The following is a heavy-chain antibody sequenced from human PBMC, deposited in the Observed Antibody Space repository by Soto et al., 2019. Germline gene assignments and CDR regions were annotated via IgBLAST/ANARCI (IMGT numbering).Heavy chain of an antibody. CDR1: GYTLTDLS. V-gene: IGHV1-24*01. J-gene: IGHJ3*02. CDR3: ATGSGRLLWFGELFNALAI. CDR2: FDPEDGET. Sequence: ICCEVCGYTLTDLSMHWVRQAPGKGLEWMGGFDPEDGETIYAQKFQGRVTMTEDTSTDTAYMELSSLRSEDTAVYYCATGSGRLLWFGELFNALAIWGQGTMVPVSS. D-gene: IGHD3-10*01.